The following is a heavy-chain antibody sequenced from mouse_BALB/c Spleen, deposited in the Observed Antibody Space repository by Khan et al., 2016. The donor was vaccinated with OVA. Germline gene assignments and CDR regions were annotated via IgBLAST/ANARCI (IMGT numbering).Heavy chain of an antibody. J-gene: IGHJ4*01. CDR2: IWADGST. D-gene: IGHD2-1*01. CDR1: GFSLTSYG. V-gene: IGHV2-9*02. CDR3: ATIHYGKRYYAMDY. Sequence: QVQLKESGPGLVAPSQSLSITCTVSGFSLTSYGVNWVRQPPGKGLEWLGVIWADGSTNYNSALMSRLSISEDNSKSQVFLKMNSLQTDDTAIYYCATIHYGKRYYAMDYWGQGTSVTVSS.